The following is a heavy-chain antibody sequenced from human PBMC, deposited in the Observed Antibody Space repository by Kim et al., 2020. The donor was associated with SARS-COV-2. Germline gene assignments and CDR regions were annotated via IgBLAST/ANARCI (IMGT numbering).Heavy chain of an antibody. CDR1: GFTFSGSA. Sequence: GGSLRLSCAASGFTFSGSAMHWVRQASGKGLEWVGRIRSKANSYATAYAASVKGRFTISRDDSKNTAYLQMNSLKTEDTAVYYCTIPYYDSSGYYYYYGMDVWGQGTTVTVSS. CDR3: TIPYYDSSGYYYYYGMDV. CDR2: IRSKANSYAT. J-gene: IGHJ6*02. V-gene: IGHV3-73*01. D-gene: IGHD3-22*01.